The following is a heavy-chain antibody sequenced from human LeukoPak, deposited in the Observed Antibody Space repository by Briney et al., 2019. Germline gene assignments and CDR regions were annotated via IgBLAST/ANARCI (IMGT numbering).Heavy chain of an antibody. CDR2: IIPILGIA. Sequence: GASVKVSCKASGGTFSSYAISWVRQAPGQGLEWMGRIIPILGIANYAQKFQGRVTITADKSTSTAYMGLSSLRSEDTAVYYCARAQFKGYDFWSGYYAFDYRGQGTLVTVSS. V-gene: IGHV1-69*04. CDR1: GGTFSSYA. CDR3: ARAQFKGYDFWSGYYAFDY. J-gene: IGHJ4*02. D-gene: IGHD3-3*01.